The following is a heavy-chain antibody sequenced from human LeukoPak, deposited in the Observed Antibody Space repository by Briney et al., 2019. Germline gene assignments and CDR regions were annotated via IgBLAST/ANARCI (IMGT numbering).Heavy chain of an antibody. CDR2: ISSSSSYI. Sequence: PGVSLRLSCAASGFTFSSSWMHWVRQAPGKGLEWVSSISSSSSYIYYADSVKGRFTISRDNAKNSLYLQMNSLRAEDTAVYYCARPHGYRSGGSCYSSGAFDIWGQGTMVTVSS. V-gene: IGHV3-21*01. D-gene: IGHD2-15*01. CDR3: ARPHGYRSGGSCYSSGAFDI. CDR1: GFTFSSSW. J-gene: IGHJ3*02.